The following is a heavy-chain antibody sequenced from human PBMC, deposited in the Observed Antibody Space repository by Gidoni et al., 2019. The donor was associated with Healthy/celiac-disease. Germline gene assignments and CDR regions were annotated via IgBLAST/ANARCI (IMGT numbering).Heavy chain of an antibody. Sequence: EVQLLESGGGLVQPGGSLRLSCAASGFTFSSYAMSWVRQAPGKGLEWVSAISGSGGSTYYADSVKGRFTISRDNSKNTLYLQMNSLRAEDTAVYYCAKNLREGSGSYYSEDFDYWGQGTLVTVSS. CDR3: AKNLREGSGSYYSEDFDY. CDR1: GFTFSSYA. J-gene: IGHJ4*02. V-gene: IGHV3-23*01. CDR2: ISGSGGST. D-gene: IGHD3-10*01.